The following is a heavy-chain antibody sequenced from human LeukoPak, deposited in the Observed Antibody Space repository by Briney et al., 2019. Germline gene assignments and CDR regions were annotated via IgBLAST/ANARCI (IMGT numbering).Heavy chain of an antibody. CDR1: GFTFSDYC. Sequence: PGGSLRLSCAASGFTFSDYCMTWVRQAPGKGLECVANISTDGSEKYYPDSVKGRFTISRDNAKNSLYLQMNSMRVEDTAVYYCARDLSHDSRGWREGTLVSVSS. D-gene: IGHD3-22*01. CDR2: ISTDGSEK. J-gene: IGHJ4*02. CDR3: ARDLSHDSRG. V-gene: IGHV3-7*01.